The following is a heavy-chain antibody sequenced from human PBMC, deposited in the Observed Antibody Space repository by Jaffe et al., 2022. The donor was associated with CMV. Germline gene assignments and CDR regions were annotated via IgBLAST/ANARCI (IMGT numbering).Heavy chain of an antibody. CDR3: ARDLGRGYSYGYHDIDY. D-gene: IGHD5-18*01. J-gene: IGHJ4*02. V-gene: IGHV3-21*01. CDR2: ISSSSSYI. Sequence: EVQLVESGGGLVKPGGSLRLSCAASGFTFSSYSMNWVRQAPGKGLEWVSSISSSSSYIYYADSVKGRFTISRDNAKNSLYLQMNSLRAEDTAVYYCARDLGRGYSYGYHDIDYWGQGTLVTVSS. CDR1: GFTFSSYS.